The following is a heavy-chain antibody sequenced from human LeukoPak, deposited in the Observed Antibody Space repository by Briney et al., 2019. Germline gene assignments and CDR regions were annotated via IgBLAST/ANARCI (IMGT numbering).Heavy chain of an antibody. CDR2: ISGSGGST. CDR1: GFTFSSYA. V-gene: IGHV3-23*01. Sequence: PGGSLRLSCAASGFTFSSYAMSWVRQAPGKGLEWVSAISGSGGSTYYADSVKGRFTISRDNSKNTLYLQMNSLRAEDTAVYYCAAKLYCSSTSCPRRGIDYWGQGTLVTVSS. CDR3: AAKLYCSSTSCPRRGIDY. J-gene: IGHJ4*02. D-gene: IGHD2-2*01.